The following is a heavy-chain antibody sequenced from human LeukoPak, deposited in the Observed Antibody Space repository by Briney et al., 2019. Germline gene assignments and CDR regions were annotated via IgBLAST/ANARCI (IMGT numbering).Heavy chain of an antibody. CDR2: ISAYNGNR. D-gene: IGHD3-16*01. J-gene: IGHJ4*02. Sequence: AAVTVSLKASGYTFTIYGISWVRQAPAQGREWMGGISAYNGNRNYAQKLQGRVTMTTDTSTSTAYMELRSLRSDDTAVYYCARDAIKFITFGGVTLDYWGQGTLVTVSS. CDR3: ARDAIKFITFGGVTLDY. V-gene: IGHV1-18*04. CDR1: GYTFTIYG.